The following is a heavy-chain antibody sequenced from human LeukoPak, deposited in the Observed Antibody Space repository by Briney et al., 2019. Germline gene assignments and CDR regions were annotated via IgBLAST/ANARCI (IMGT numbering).Heavy chain of an antibody. Sequence: GGSLRLSCAASGFTVSSNYMSWVRQAPGKGLEWVSVIYSGGSTYYADSVKGRFTISRDNSKNTLYLQMNSLRAEDTAVYYCAKNRLLWFGELADAFDIWGQGTMVTVSS. CDR2: IYSGGST. CDR3: AKNRLLWFGELADAFDI. D-gene: IGHD3-10*01. V-gene: IGHV3-53*01. CDR1: GFTVSSNY. J-gene: IGHJ3*02.